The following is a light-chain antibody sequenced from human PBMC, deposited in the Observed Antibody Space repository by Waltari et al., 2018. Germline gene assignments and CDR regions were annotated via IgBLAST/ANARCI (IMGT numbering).Light chain of an antibody. V-gene: IGKV2-30*02. Sequence: DVVMTQSPLSLPVTLGQPATISCRSSQILVHRYGKTYLNWFHQRPGKSPRLLIYKVFNRDSGVPDRFSGSGSGTDFTLKISRVEAEDVGTYYCMQATQWPLTFGQGTKVEIK. J-gene: IGKJ1*01. CDR2: KVF. CDR3: MQATQWPLT. CDR1: QILVHRYGKTY.